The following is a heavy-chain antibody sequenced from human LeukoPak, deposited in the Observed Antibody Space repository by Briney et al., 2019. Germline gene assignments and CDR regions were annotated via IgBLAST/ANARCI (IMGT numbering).Heavy chain of an antibody. Sequence: PSETLSLTCTVSGGSISSSSYYWGWIRQPPGKGLEWIGEINHSGSTNYNPSLKSRVTISVDTSKNQFSLKLSSVTAADTAVYYCARLITYYYGSGRPHFDYWGQGTLVTVSS. CDR2: INHSGST. V-gene: IGHV4-39*07. CDR1: GGSISSSSYY. J-gene: IGHJ4*02. D-gene: IGHD3-10*01. CDR3: ARLITYYYGSGRPHFDY.